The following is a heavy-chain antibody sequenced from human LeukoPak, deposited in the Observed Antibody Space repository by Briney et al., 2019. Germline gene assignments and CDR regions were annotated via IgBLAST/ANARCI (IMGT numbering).Heavy chain of an antibody. Sequence: PSETLSLTCAVYGGSFSGYYWSWIRQPPGKGLEWIGEINHRGSTNYDPSLKSRVTISVDTSKNQFSLKLSSVTAADTAVYYCARGQGYYDSSGYYYSRINWFDPWGQGTLVTVSS. CDR3: ARGQGYYDSSGYYYSRINWFDP. CDR1: GGSFSGYY. V-gene: IGHV4-34*01. CDR2: INHRGST. J-gene: IGHJ5*02. D-gene: IGHD3-22*01.